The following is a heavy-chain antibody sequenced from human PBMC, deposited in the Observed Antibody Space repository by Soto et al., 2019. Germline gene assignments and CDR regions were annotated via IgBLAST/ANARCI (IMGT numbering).Heavy chain of an antibody. Sequence: VQLVESGGGVVQPGRSLRLSCAASGFTFSSYGMHWVRQAPGKGLEWVAVISYDGSNKYYADSVKGRFTISRDNSKNTLYLQMNSLRAEDTAVYYCAKDVVVVAADLGFDPWGQGTLVTVSS. V-gene: IGHV3-30*18. D-gene: IGHD2-15*01. CDR2: ISYDGSNK. J-gene: IGHJ5*02. CDR3: AKDVVVVAADLGFDP. CDR1: GFTFSSYG.